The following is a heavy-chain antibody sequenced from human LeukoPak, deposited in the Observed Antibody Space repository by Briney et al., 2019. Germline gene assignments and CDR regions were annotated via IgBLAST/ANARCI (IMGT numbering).Heavy chain of an antibody. J-gene: IGHJ6*03. V-gene: IGHV5-51*01. CDR1: GYSFTSYW. CDR2: IYPGDSDT. Sequence: GESLKISCKGSGYSFTSYWIGWVRQMPGKGLEWMGIIYPGDSDTRYSPSFQGQVTISADKSTSTAYLQWSSLKASDTAMYYCARLVGATIGYYYYYMDVWGKGTTVTVSS. CDR3: ARLVGATIGYYYYYMDV. D-gene: IGHD1-26*01.